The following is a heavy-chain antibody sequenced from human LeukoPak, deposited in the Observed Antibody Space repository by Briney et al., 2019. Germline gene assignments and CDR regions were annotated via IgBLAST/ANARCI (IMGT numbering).Heavy chain of an antibody. J-gene: IGHJ3*02. Sequence: GGSLRLSCAASGFTFSSYWMSWVRQAPGKGLEWVANIKQDGSEKYYVDSVKGRFTISRDNAKNSLYLQMNSLRAEDTAVYYCARQTYYDSSGPQGGAFDIWGQGTMVTVSS. CDR2: IKQDGSEK. CDR1: GFTFSSYW. CDR3: ARQTYYDSSGPQGGAFDI. V-gene: IGHV3-7*01. D-gene: IGHD3-22*01.